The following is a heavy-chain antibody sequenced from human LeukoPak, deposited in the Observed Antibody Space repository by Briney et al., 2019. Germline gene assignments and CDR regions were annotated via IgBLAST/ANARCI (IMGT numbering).Heavy chain of an antibody. Sequence: SETLSLTCTVSGGSISSGSYYWSWIRQPAGKGLEWIGRIYTSGSTNYNPSLKSRVTISVDTSKNQFSLKLSSVTAADTAVYYCAIGLQPVLDAFDIWGQGTMVTVSS. V-gene: IGHV4-61*02. CDR3: AIGLQPVLDAFDI. CDR1: GGSISSGSYY. D-gene: IGHD6-6*01. J-gene: IGHJ3*02. CDR2: IYTSGST.